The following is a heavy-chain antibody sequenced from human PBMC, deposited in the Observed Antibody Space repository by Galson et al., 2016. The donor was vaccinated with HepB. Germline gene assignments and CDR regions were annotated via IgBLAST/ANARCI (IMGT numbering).Heavy chain of an antibody. V-gene: IGHV3-23*01. J-gene: IGHJ4*02. Sequence: SLRLSCAASGFTFSSNGMSWVRQAPGKGLEWVSGILGDGDTTYYADSVKGRFSISRDKSKNTLFLQMNSLRAEDTAVYHCAKAEKWEHDFWGQGTLVTVSS. D-gene: IGHD1/OR15-1a*01. CDR1: GFTFSSNG. CDR2: ILGDGDTT. CDR3: AKAEKWEHDF.